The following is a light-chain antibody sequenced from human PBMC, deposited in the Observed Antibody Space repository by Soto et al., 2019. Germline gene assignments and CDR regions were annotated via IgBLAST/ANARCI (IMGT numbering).Light chain of an antibody. CDR3: YSYGGSNFVV. Sequence: QSALTQPASGSGSPGQSITISCTGTDSDVGSYNLVSWYQQQPGKAPKLMIYEVSLRTSGVSNRFSGSKSGNTASLTISGLQAEDEADYYCYSYGGSNFVVFGGGTKLTVL. CDR2: EVS. CDR1: DSDVGSYNL. J-gene: IGLJ2*01. V-gene: IGLV2-23*02.